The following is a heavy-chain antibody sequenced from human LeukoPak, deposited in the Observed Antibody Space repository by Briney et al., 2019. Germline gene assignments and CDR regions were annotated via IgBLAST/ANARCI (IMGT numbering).Heavy chain of an antibody. CDR1: GFTFSSYW. J-gene: IGHJ4*02. V-gene: IGHV3-7*01. D-gene: IGHD1-26*01. Sequence: PGGSLRLSCAASGFTFSSYWMSWVRQAPGKGLEWVANIKQDGSEKYYVDSVKVRFTISRDNAKNSLYLQMNSLRAEDTAVYYCARAVGAPWVNYFDYWGQGTLVTVSS. CDR2: IKQDGSEK. CDR3: ARAVGAPWVNYFDY.